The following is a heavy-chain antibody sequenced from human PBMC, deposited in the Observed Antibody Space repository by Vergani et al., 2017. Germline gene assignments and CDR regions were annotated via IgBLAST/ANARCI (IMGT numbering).Heavy chain of an antibody. Sequence: VQLVESGGGVVQPGESLRLSCAASGFPFSTYGMHWVRQAPGKGLEWVSAISGSGGSTYYADSVKGRFTISRDNSKNTLYLQMNSLRAEDTAVYYCAKDHTRQDYYDSSGYYDYWGQGTLVTVSS. CDR1: GFPFSTYG. CDR3: AKDHTRQDYYDSSGYYDY. CDR2: ISGSGGST. D-gene: IGHD3-22*01. J-gene: IGHJ4*02. V-gene: IGHV3-23*04.